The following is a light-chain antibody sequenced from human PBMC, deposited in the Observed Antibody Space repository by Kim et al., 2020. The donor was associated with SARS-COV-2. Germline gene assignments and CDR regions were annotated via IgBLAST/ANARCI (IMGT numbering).Light chain of an antibody. CDR2: LNSDGSH. J-gene: IGLJ3*02. CDR3: QTWDTGIQV. V-gene: IGLV4-69*02. CDR1: SGHSSYT. Sequence: QPVLTQSPSASASLGASVKLTCTLNSGHSSYTIAWHQQQPEKGPRYLMKLNSDGSHTKGDGITDRFSGSSSGAERYLTISSLQSEDEADYYCQTWDTGIQVFGGGTQLTVL.